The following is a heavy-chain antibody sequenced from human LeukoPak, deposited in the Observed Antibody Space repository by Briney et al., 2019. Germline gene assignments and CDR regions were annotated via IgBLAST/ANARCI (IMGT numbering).Heavy chain of an antibody. Sequence: PSETLSLTCTVSGGSISSSSYYWGWIRQPPGKGLEWIGSIYYSGSTYYNPSLKSRVTISVDTSKNQFSLKLSSVTAADTAVYYCARIYGDYDAFDIWGQGTMVTASS. CDR3: ARIYGDYDAFDI. J-gene: IGHJ3*02. D-gene: IGHD4-17*01. CDR1: GGSISSSSYY. V-gene: IGHV4-39*07. CDR2: IYYSGST.